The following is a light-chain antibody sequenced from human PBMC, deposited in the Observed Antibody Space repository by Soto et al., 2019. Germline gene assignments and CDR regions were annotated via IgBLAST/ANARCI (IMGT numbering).Light chain of an antibody. CDR2: GAS. J-gene: IGKJ1*01. CDR1: QSVSSTY. CDR3: HQCGNSHWT. Sequence: EVVLTQSRGSLSLSPGERATLSCRASQSVSSTYLAWYQQKPGQAPRVLIYGASSRATGTPDRFSGSGSGTDFTLTISRLEPEDFAVYYCHQCGNSHWTFGQGTKVEIK. V-gene: IGKV3-20*01.